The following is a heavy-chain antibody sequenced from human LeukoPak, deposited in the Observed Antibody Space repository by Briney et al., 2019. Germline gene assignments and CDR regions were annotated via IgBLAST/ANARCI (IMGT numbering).Heavy chain of an antibody. CDR3: TRGGGYFGYYFDY. CDR1: GFTFGDYA. Sequence: GGSLRLSCTASGFTFGDYAMSWFRQAPGKGLEWVGFIRSKAYGGTTEYAASVEGRFTISRNDYKSIAYLQMNSQKTEDTAVYYCTRGGGYFGYYFDYWGQGTLVTVSS. CDR2: IRSKAYGGTT. D-gene: IGHD3-22*01. J-gene: IGHJ4*02. V-gene: IGHV3-49*03.